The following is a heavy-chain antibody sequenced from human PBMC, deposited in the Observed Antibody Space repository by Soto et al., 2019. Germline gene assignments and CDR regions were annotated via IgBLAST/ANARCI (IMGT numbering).Heavy chain of an antibody. J-gene: IGHJ3*02. V-gene: IGHV3-30*03. CDR1: GFTFSSYG. CDR2: ISYDGSNK. D-gene: IGHD6-13*01. Sequence: PGGSLRLSCAASGFTFSSYGMHWVRQAPGKGLEWVAVISYDGSNKYYADSVEGRFTISRDNSKNTLYLQMNSLRAEDTAVYYCARDRGYSSSWYIRGGPNDAFDIWGQGTMVTVSS. CDR3: ARDRGYSSSWYIRGGPNDAFDI.